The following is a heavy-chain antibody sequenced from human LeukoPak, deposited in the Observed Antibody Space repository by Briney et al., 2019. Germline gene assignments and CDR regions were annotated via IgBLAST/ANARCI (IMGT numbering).Heavy chain of an antibody. V-gene: IGHV4-39*07. CDR3: ARVYDSSGAREVYFDY. J-gene: IGHJ4*02. D-gene: IGHD3-22*01. CDR1: GGSIRSSYYY. Sequence: SETLSLTCTVSGGSIRSSYYYWGWIRQPPGKGLEWIGSIYDSGSTYYNPSLKSRVTISVDTSKNQFSLKLSSVTAADTAVYYCARVYDSSGAREVYFDYWGQGTLVTVSS. CDR2: IYDSGST.